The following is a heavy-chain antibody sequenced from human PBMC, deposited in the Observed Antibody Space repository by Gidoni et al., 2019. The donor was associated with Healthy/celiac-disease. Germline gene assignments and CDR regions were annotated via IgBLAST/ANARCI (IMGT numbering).Heavy chain of an antibody. CDR2: INHSGST. V-gene: IGHV4-34*01. J-gene: IGHJ6*02. CDR3: ARDLGRYFDWLPPYYYYYGMDV. Sequence: RQPPGKGLEWIGEINHSGSTNYNPSLKSRVTISVDTSKNQFSLKLSSVTAADTAVYYCARDLGRYFDWLPPYYYYYGMDVWGQGTTVTVSS. D-gene: IGHD3-9*01.